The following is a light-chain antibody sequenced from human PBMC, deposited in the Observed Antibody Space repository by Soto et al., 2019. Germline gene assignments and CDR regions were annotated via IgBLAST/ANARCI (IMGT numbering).Light chain of an antibody. CDR3: QQYYGTPT. J-gene: IGKJ4*01. CDR1: QSVLYTSSNRNY. Sequence: DIVMTQSPDSLAVSLGERATISCKSSQSVLYTSSNRNYLAWYQQKPGQPPKLLISWASTRESGVPDRFSGSGSGTDFTLTVSSLQADDVAVYYCQQYYGTPTFGGGTKVEIK. CDR2: WAS. V-gene: IGKV4-1*01.